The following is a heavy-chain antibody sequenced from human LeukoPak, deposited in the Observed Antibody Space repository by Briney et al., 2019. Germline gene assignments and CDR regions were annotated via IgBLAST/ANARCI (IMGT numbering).Heavy chain of an antibody. CDR3: ARDGGSYYDYFDY. V-gene: IGHV4-61*01. CDR1: GGSISSSSYY. Sequence: SETLSLTCTVSGGSISSSSYYWSWIRQPPGKGLEWIGYIYYSGSTNYNPSLKSRVTISVDTSKNQFSLKLSSVTAADTAVYYCARDGGSYYDYFDYWGQGTLVTVSS. CDR2: IYYSGST. D-gene: IGHD1-26*01. J-gene: IGHJ4*02.